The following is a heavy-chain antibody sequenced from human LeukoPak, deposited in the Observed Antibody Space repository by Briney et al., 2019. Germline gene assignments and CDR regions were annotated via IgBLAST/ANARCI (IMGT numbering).Heavy chain of an antibody. CDR1: GSISSCY. V-gene: IGHV4-59*08. J-gene: IGHJ4*02. Sequence: SETLSLTSIVSGSISSCYWTWIRQPPGKGLEWIGHSYFTGNPNYNPSLKSRVTISVDPPKNQFSLKLTSVTAADTAVYYCAGLRSTVAWASFDYWGQGILVTVSS. CDR2: SYFTGNP. D-gene: IGHD4-23*01. CDR3: AGLRSTVAWASFDY.